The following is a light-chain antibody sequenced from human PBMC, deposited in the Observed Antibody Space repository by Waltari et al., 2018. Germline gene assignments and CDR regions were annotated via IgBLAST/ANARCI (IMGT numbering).Light chain of an antibody. CDR3: QHYVSLPAT. V-gene: IGKV3-20*01. CDR1: QSLNRA. Sequence: IVLTQSPGTLSMSPGERVTLSCRASQSLNRALAWYQQKPGQAPRLLIYNVFNRATDIPDRFSGSGSGTEFSLTISRLEPEDFAVYYCQHYVSLPATFDQGTRVEIK. CDR2: NVF. J-gene: IGKJ1*01.